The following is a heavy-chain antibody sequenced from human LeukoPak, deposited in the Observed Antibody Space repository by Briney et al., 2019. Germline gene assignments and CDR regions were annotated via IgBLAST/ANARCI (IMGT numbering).Heavy chain of an antibody. CDR2: ISSSGTT. Sequence: SETLSLTCTVSGGSINGYYWSWLRPPAGKGLEWIGRISSSGTTNYNPSLKSRITVSVNTSKNQFPLRLNSVTAADTAVYYCARDGGSGSFTWGQGTLVTVSS. CDR1: GGSINGYY. J-gene: IGHJ4*02. V-gene: IGHV4-4*07. CDR3: ARDGGSGSFT. D-gene: IGHD3-10*01.